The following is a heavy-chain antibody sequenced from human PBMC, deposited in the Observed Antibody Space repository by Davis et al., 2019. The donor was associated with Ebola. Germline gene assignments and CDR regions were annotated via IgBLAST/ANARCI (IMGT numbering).Heavy chain of an antibody. J-gene: IGHJ4*02. CDR1: GYTFTGYY. D-gene: IGHD2-2*01. Sequence: ASVKVSCKASGYTFTGYYMHWVRQAPGQGLEWMGWINPNSGGTNYAQKFQGRVTMTRDTSISTAYMELSRLRSDDTAVYYCARDPRYCSSTSCYYDNSWGTPGDYWGQGTLVTVSS. V-gene: IGHV1-2*02. CDR2: INPNSGGT. CDR3: ARDPRYCSSTSCYYDNSWGTPGDY.